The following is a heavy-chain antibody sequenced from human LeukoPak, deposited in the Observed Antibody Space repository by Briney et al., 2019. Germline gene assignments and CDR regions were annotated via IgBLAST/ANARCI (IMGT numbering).Heavy chain of an antibody. CDR3: ASGDTYYDSSGYSSKFDY. CDR1: GGTFSSYA. CDR2: IIPIFGTA. V-gene: IGHV1-69*13. Sequence: SVKVSCKASGGTFSSYAISWVRQAPGQGLEWMGGIIPIFGTANYAQKFQGRVTITADESTSTAYMELSSLRSEDTAVYYCASGDTYYDSSGYSSKFDYWGQGTLVTVSS. D-gene: IGHD3-22*01. J-gene: IGHJ4*02.